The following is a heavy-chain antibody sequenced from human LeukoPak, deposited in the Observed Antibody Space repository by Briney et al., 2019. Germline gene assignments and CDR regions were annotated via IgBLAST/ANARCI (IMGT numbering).Heavy chain of an antibody. CDR1: GFTFSNAW. Sequence: GGSLRLSCAASGFTFSNAWMSWVRQAPGKGLEWVGRIKSKTDGGTTDYAAPVKGRFTISRDDSKNTLYLQMNSLKTEDTAVYYCTTEYLAAINWFDPWGQGTLVTVSS. D-gene: IGHD2-2*01. V-gene: IGHV3-15*01. J-gene: IGHJ5*02. CDR3: TTEYLAAINWFDP. CDR2: IKSKTDGGTT.